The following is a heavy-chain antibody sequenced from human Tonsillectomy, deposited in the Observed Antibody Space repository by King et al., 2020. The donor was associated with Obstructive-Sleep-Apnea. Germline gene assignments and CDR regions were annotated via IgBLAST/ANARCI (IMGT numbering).Heavy chain of an antibody. CDR1: GFNFNVYY. CDR2: ISSDGGKK. V-gene: IGHV3-30-3*01. J-gene: IGHJ4*02. D-gene: IGHD3-10*01. CDR3: VRGSRLWFGEF. Sequence: VQLVESGAGVVQPGRSLRLSCAASGFNFNVYYIHWVRQTPGKGLEWVAVISSDGGKKYYADSVKGRFTISRDNSKSTLYLQMNSLTTEDTAIYYCVRGSRLWFGEFWGRGTLVTVSA.